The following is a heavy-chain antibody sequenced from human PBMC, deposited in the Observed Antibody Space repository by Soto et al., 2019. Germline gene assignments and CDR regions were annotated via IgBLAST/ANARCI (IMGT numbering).Heavy chain of an antibody. CDR2: INAGNGNT. D-gene: IGHD4-17*01. CDR1: GYTFTSYA. CDR3: ARDPFFGDYGPSPADDY. Sequence: GASVKVSCKASGYTFTSYAMHWVRQAPGQRLEWMGWINAGNGNTKYSQKFQGRVTITRDTSASTAYMELSSLRSEDTAVYYCARDPFFGDYGPSPADDYWGPGTRVTVSS. J-gene: IGHJ4*02. V-gene: IGHV1-3*01.